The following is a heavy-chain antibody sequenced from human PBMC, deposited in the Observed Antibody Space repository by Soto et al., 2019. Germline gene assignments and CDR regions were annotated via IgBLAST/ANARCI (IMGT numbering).Heavy chain of an antibody. CDR3: ARLDYYYDSSDAFDI. D-gene: IGHD3-22*01. Sequence: QVQLQESGPGLVKPSQTLSLTCTVSGGSISSGDYYWSWIRQPPGQGLEWIGYIYYSGSTYYNPSLKSRVTISVDTSKNQFSMKLSSVTAADTAVYYCARLDYYYDSSDAFDIWGQGTMVTVSS. CDR2: IYYSGST. J-gene: IGHJ3*02. CDR1: GGSISSGDYY. V-gene: IGHV4-30-4*01.